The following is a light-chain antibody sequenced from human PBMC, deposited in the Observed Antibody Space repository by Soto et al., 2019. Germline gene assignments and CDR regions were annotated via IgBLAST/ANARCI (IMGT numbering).Light chain of an antibody. CDR3: SSSAGTNNLYV. V-gene: IGLV2-8*01. J-gene: IGLJ1*01. CDR2: EVN. CDR1: SSDVGAYNY. Sequence: QSVLTQPPSASGSPGQSVTISCTGTSSDVGAYNYVSWYQQHPGKVPKLMIYEVNMRPSGVPDRFSGSKSGNTASLTVSGLQAEDEADYYCSSSAGTNNLYVFGTGTKLTVL.